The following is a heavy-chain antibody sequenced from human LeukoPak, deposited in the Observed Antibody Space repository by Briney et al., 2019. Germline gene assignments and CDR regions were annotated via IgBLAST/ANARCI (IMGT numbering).Heavy chain of an antibody. CDR3: AKEYKRIHDFWSDTHAFDI. CDR1: GFTFSSYA. Sequence: GGSLRLSCAASGFTFSSYAMSWVRQAPGKGLEWVSAISDSGGSTYYADSVKGRFTISRDNSKNTLYLQMNSLRAEDTAVYYCAKEYKRIHDFWSDTHAFDIWGQGTMVTVSS. V-gene: IGHV3-23*01. CDR2: ISDSGGST. J-gene: IGHJ3*02. D-gene: IGHD3-3*01.